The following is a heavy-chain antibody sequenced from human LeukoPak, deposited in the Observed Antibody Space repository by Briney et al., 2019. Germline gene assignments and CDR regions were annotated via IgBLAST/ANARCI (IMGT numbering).Heavy chain of an antibody. V-gene: IGHV3-33*08. D-gene: IGHD2-15*01. CDR3: ARLYGSYPGWFDP. CDR2: IWYDGSNK. CDR1: GFTFSSFG. J-gene: IGHJ5*02. Sequence: GGSLRLSCAASGFTFSSFGMHWVRQAPGKGLEWVAVIWYDGSNKYYADSVKGRFTISRDNSKNTLYLQMNSLRAEDTAVYYCARLYGSYPGWFDPWGQGTLVTVSS.